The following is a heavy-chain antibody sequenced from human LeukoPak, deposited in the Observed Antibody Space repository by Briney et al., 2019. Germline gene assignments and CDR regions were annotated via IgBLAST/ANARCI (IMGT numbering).Heavy chain of an antibody. V-gene: IGHV4-59*01. CDR2: IYYSGST. D-gene: IGHD3-10*01. CDR1: GGSISSYY. J-gene: IGHJ6*03. CDR3: ARAAYGSGNHVWYYHYYMDV. Sequence: PSETLSLTCTVSGGSISSYYWSWIRQPPGKGLEWSGYIYYSGSTNYNPSLKSRVTISVDTSKNQFSLKLSSVTAADTAVYYCARAAYGSGNHVWYYHYYMDVWGKGTTVTVSS.